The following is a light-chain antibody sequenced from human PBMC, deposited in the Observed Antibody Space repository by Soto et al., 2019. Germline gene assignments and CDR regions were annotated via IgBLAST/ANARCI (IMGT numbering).Light chain of an antibody. Sequence: EIVLTQSPGTLSLSPGERATLSCRASQTISSSVLSWYQQKPGQAPRLIIYRASRRAPGIPDRFSGSGSWTDFTLTNSTLEPEDFAVYYCHQFGSSPLDTFGPGTKVEIK. CDR3: HQFGSSPLDT. CDR1: QTISSSV. V-gene: IGKV3-20*01. CDR2: RAS. J-gene: IGKJ3*01.